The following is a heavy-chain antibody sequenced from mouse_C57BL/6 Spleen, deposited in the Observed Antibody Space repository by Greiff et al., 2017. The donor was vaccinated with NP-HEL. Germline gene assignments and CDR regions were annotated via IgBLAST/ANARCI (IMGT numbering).Heavy chain of an antibody. D-gene: IGHD6-1*01. V-gene: IGHV1-26*01. Sequence: EVQLQQSGPELVKPGASVKISCKASGYTFTDYYMNWVKQSHGKSLEWIGDINPNNGGTSYNQKFKGKATLTVDKSSSTAYMELRSLTSEDSAVYYCANLSSYYFDYWGQGTTLTVSS. CDR1: GYTFTDYY. CDR3: ANLSSYYFDY. CDR2: INPNNGGT. J-gene: IGHJ2*01.